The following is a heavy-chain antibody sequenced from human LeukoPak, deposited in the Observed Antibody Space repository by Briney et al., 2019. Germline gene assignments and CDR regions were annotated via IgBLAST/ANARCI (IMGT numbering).Heavy chain of an antibody. CDR2: ISSSSSYI. V-gene: IGHV3-21*01. J-gene: IGHJ4*02. CDR1: GFTFSSYS. CDR3: ASSYDSSGYYY. D-gene: IGHD3-22*01. Sequence: GGSLRLSCAASGFTFSSYSMNWVRQAPWKGLEWVSSISSSSSYIYYADSVKGRFTISRDNAKNSLYLQMNSLRAEDTAVYYYASSYDSSGYYYWGQGTLVTVSS.